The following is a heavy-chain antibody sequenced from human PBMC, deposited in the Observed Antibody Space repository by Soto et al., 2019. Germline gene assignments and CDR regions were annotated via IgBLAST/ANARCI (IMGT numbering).Heavy chain of an antibody. J-gene: IGHJ4*02. Sequence: QVQLVASGGGVVQPGWSLRLSCAASGFTFSHYGIHWVRQAPGKGLEWLAVISYDGSNKHYADSVKGRFTVSRDNSKNTLYLQMNSLRAEDTAVYFCARYSGKYQGPIDYWGQGTLVTVSS. CDR2: ISYDGSNK. V-gene: IGHV3-30*03. CDR1: GFTFSHYG. CDR3: ARYSGKYQGPIDY. D-gene: IGHD1-26*01.